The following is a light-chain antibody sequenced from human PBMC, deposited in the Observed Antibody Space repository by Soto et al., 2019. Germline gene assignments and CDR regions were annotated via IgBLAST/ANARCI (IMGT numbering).Light chain of an antibody. V-gene: IGKV1-5*01. CDR1: RYISKW. CDR2: DAS. Sequence: DIQMTQSPSTLSASVGNRVTMTCRASRYISKWVAWYQHKPGQAPKLLIYDASTLASGVPSRFSGSGSGTEFTLTISTLQPDDFATYFCQHYYSSPYSFGQGTRLEIK. J-gene: IGKJ2*03. CDR3: QHYYSSPYS.